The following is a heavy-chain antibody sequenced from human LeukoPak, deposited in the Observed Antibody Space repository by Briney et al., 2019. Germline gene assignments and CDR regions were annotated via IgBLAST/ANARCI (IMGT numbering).Heavy chain of an antibody. J-gene: IGHJ3*02. V-gene: IGHV3-11*04. CDR2: ISSSGSTI. CDR3: GRVDSSGYYYDAFDI. D-gene: IGHD3-22*01. Sequence: GGSLRLSCAASGFTFSDYYMSWIRQAPGKGLEWVSYISSSGSTIYYADSVKGRFTISRDNAKNSLYLQMNSLRAEDTAVYYCGRVDSSGYYYDAFDIWGQGTMVTVSS. CDR1: GFTFSDYY.